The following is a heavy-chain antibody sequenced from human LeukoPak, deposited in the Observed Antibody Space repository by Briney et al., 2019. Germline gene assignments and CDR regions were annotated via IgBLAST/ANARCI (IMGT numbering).Heavy chain of an antibody. Sequence: SETLSLTCTVSSGSISTNNWSWFRQPAGKGLEWIGRIFANGHTNFNPSLQSRVTMSLDTSKNQFSLKLTSVTAADTAIYNCARDWGYYSFDSWGQGTQVTVAS. V-gene: IGHV4-4*07. CDR1: SGSISTNN. J-gene: IGHJ4*02. CDR3: ARDWGYYSFDS. D-gene: IGHD3-3*01. CDR2: IFANGHT.